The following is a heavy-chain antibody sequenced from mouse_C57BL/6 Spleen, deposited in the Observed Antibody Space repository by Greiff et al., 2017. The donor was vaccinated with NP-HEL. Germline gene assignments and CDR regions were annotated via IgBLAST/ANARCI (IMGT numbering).Heavy chain of an antibody. CDR2: INPNNGGT. CDR1: GYTFTDYH. V-gene: IGHV1-22*01. CDR3: ARLDYDGYYSFDY. D-gene: IGHD2-3*01. Sequence: EVQLQQSGPELVKPGASVKMSCKASGYTFTDYHMHWVKQSHGKSLEWIGYINPNNGGTSYNQKFKGKATLTVNKSSSTAYMELRSLTSEDSAVYYCARLDYDGYYSFDYWGQGTTLTVSS. J-gene: IGHJ2*01.